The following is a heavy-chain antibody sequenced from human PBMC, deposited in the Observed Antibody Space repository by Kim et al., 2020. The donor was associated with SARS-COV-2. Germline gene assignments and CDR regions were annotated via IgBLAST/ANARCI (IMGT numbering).Heavy chain of an antibody. V-gene: IGHV4-31*02. CDR3: ASHSSSCYYFDY. J-gene: IGHJ4*02. Sequence: SDYPSLKSRVTISVGTSKNQFTLELGSVTAADTAVYYCASHSSSCYYFDYWGQGTLVSVSS. D-gene: IGHD6-13*01.